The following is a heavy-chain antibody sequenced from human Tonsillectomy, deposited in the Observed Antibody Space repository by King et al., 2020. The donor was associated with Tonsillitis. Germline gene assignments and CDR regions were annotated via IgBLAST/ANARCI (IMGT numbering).Heavy chain of an antibody. CDR3: ARGVEQWLVMEVDF. D-gene: IGHD6-19*01. CDR2: IDPSDSYT. Sequence: EQLVQSGAEVRKPGESLRISCQSSGYSFTSNWITWVRQMPGKGLEWMGRIDPSDSYTNYSPSFQGHVTISADKSISTAYLQWSSLKASDTAMYYCARGVEQWLVMEVDFWGQGTLVTVSS. J-gene: IGHJ4*02. CDR1: GYSFTSNW. V-gene: IGHV5-10-1*03.